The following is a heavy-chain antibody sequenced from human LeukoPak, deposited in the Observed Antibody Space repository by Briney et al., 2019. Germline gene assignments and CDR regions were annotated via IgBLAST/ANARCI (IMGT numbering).Heavy chain of an antibody. V-gene: IGHV4-4*07. CDR2: IYSSGST. D-gene: IGHD2-2*01. CDR3: ARGQYHLLYWYFDL. Sequence: SETLSLTCTVSGGSISSYYWSGIRQPAGKGLEWIGRIYSSGSTNYNPSLKSRVTMSVDTSKNQFSLKLSSVTAADTAVYYCARGQYHLLYWYFDLWGRGTLVTVSS. J-gene: IGHJ2*01. CDR1: GGSISSYY.